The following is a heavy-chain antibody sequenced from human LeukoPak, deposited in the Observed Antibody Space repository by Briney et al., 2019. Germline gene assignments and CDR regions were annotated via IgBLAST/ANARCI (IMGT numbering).Heavy chain of an antibody. CDR2: ISSGSSYI. D-gene: IGHD6-19*01. CDR3: ARDARIAVAGTSPESSGY. Sequence: EGSLRLSCAASGFTFSSYSMNWVRQAPGKGLEWVSSISSGSSYIYYADSVKGRFTISRDNAKNSLYLQMDSLRAEDTAVYYCARDARIAVAGTSPESSGYWGQGTLVTVSS. CDR1: GFTFSSYS. V-gene: IGHV3-21*01. J-gene: IGHJ4*02.